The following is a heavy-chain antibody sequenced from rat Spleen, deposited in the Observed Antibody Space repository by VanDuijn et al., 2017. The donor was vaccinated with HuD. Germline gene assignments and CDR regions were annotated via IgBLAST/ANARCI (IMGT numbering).Heavy chain of an antibody. CDR1: GFNFNDYW. CDR3: ATAGSRVSRFAY. Sequence: EVKLVESGGCLVQPGRSLKLSCAASGFNFNDYWMGWVRQAPTNGLEWVASISPSGSTTHYRDSVRGRFTIFRDVAKSTLYLQMDSLRSEDTATYYCATAGSRVSRFAYWGQGTLVTVSS. CDR2: ISPSGSTT. V-gene: IGHV5-19*01. J-gene: IGHJ3*01. D-gene: IGHD1-4*01.